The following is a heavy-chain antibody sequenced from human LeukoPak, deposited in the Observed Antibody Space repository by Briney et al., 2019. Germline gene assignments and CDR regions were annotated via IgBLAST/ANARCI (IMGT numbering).Heavy chain of an antibody. V-gene: IGHV3-30*02. J-gene: IGHJ4*02. CDR3: AKDYVEMATIRAPDY. CDR2: IRYDGSNK. Sequence: PGGSLRLSCAASGFTFSSYGMHWVRQAPGKGLEWVAFIRYDGSNKYYADSVKGRFTISRDNPKNTLYLQMNSLRAEDTAVYYCAKDYVEMATIRAPDYWGQGTLVTVSS. CDR1: GFTFSSYG. D-gene: IGHD5-24*01.